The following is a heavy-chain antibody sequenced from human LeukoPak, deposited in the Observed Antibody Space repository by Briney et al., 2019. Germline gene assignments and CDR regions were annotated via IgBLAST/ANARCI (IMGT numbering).Heavy chain of an antibody. V-gene: IGHV4-34*01. CDR3: ARVGTDYYGSGSYYINWFDP. D-gene: IGHD3-10*01. CDR1: GGSFSGYY. CDR2: INHSGST. Sequence: SETLSLTCAVYGGSFSGYYWSWIRQPPGKGLEWIGEINHSGSTNYNPSLESRVTISVDTSKNQFSLKLSSVTAADTAVYYCARVGTDYYGSGSYYINWFDPWGQGTLVTVSS. J-gene: IGHJ5*02.